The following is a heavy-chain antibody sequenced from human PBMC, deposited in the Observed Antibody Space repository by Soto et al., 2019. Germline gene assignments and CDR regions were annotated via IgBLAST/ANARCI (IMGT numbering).Heavy chain of an antibody. D-gene: IGHD3-10*01. J-gene: IGHJ6*02. V-gene: IGHV4-34*01. CDR2: INHGGST. Sequence: SETLSLTCAVYGGSFSGYYWSWIRQPPGKGLEWIGEINHGGSTNYNPSLKSRVTISVDTSKNQSSLKLSSVTAADTAVYYCARSLLLWFGRVFGDPTHGMDVWGQGTTVTVSS. CDR1: GGSFSGYY. CDR3: ARSLLLWFGRVFGDPTHGMDV.